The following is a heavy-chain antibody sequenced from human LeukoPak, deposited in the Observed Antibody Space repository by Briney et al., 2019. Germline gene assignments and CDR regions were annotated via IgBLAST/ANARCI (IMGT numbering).Heavy chain of an antibody. CDR2: IYHSGST. V-gene: IGHV4-4*02. Sequence: SETLSPTCAVSGGSISSSNWWSWVRQPPGKGLEWIGEIYHSGSTNYNPSLKSRVTISVDKSKNQFSLKLSSVTAADTAVYYCARAYGSGSYWCGYWGLGTLVTVSS. CDR1: GGSISSSNW. CDR3: ARAYGSGSYWCGY. J-gene: IGHJ4*02. D-gene: IGHD3-10*01.